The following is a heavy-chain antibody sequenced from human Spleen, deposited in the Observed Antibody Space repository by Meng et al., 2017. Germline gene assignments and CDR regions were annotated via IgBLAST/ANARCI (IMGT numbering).Heavy chain of an antibody. CDR3: AKKGQTAGAAPWDY. V-gene: IGHV3-23*01. CDR2: ISGSGGTT. D-gene: IGHD6-19*01. CDR1: GFTFRSYG. J-gene: IGHJ4*02. Sequence: GESLKISCVASGFTFRSYGMRWVRQAPGEGLEWVSSISGSGGTTIYADSVEGRFTVSRDNSNNTLYLQMNSLRAEDTAVYYCAKKGQTAGAAPWDYWGQGTLVTVSS.